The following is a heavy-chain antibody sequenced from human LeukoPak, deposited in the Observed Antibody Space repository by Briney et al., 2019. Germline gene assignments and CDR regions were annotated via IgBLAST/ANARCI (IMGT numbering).Heavy chain of an antibody. D-gene: IGHD6-19*01. J-gene: IGHJ4*02. V-gene: IGHV4-39*01. Sequence: SETLSLTCTVSGGSINSSSYYWAWIRQPPGKGLEWIGSIYYSGSTYYNSSLKSRVTISVDTSKNQFSLELSSVTAADTAVYSCARHGWLGVGGWYWGQGTLVTVSS. CDR2: IYYSGST. CDR1: GGSINSSSYY. CDR3: ARHGWLGVGGWY.